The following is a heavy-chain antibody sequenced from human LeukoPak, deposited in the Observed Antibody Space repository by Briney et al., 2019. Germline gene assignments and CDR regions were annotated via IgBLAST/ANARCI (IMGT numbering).Heavy chain of an antibody. J-gene: IGHJ4*02. V-gene: IGHV3-23*01. CDR1: GLSFSSYG. Sequence: GGSLRLSCAASGLSFSSYGMSWVRQAPGQGLEWVSSISGNGASIYYADSVKGRFTISRDNSKNTLHLQMNSLRAEDTAVYFCAKGSYYYDSTGYSPASGDWGQGTLVTVSS. CDR2: ISGNGASI. CDR3: AKGSYYYDSTGYSPASGD. D-gene: IGHD3-22*01.